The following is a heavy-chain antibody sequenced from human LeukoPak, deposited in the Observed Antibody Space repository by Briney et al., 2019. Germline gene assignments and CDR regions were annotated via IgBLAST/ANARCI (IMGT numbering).Heavy chain of an antibody. J-gene: IGHJ4*02. CDR1: GYSISSGYY. V-gene: IGHV4-38-2*02. Sequence: PSETLSLTCAVSGYSISSGYYWGWIRQPPGKGLEWIGSIYHSGSTYYNPSLKSRVTISVDTSKNQFSLKLSSVTAAGTAVYYCARELYYYDSSGYYPFDYWGQGTLVTVSS. CDR3: ARELYYYDSSGYYPFDY. CDR2: IYHSGST. D-gene: IGHD3-22*01.